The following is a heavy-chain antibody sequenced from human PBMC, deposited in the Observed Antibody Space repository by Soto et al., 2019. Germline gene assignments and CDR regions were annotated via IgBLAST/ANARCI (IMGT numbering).Heavy chain of an antibody. D-gene: IGHD3-3*01. CDR2: IIPIFGTA. J-gene: IGHJ6*02. CDR3: ARAITIFGVVPLLDYGMDV. Sequence: ASVKVSCKASGGTFSSYAISWVRQAPGQGLEWMGGIIPIFGTANYAQKFQGRVTITADKSTSTAYMELSSLRSEDTAVYYCARAITIFGVVPLLDYGMDVWGQGTTVTVSS. CDR1: GGTFSSYA. V-gene: IGHV1-69*06.